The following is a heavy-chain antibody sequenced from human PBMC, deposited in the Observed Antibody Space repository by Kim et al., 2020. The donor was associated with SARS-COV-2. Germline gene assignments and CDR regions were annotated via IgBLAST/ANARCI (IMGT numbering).Heavy chain of an antibody. J-gene: IGHJ4*02. V-gene: IGHV4-59*01. CDR3: AGMTYDFWSGYYWGGFDY. CDR2: IYYSGST. D-gene: IGHD3-3*01. CDR1: GGSISSYY. Sequence: SETLSLTCTVSGGSISSYYWSWIRQPPGKGLEWIGYIYYSGSTNYNPSLKSRVTISVDTSKNQFSLKLSSVTAADTAVYYCAGMTYDFWSGYYWGGFDYWGQGTLVTVSS.